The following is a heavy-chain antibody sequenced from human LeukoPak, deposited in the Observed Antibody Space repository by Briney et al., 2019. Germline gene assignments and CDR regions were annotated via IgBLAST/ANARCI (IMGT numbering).Heavy chain of an antibody. D-gene: IGHD3-16*02. V-gene: IGHV4-39*01. CDR1: GGSISSGSYY. CDR2: IYYSGST. Sequence: SETLSLTCTVSGGSISSGSYYWSWIRQPAGKGLEWIGRIYYSGSTYYNPSLKSRVTISVDTSKNQFSLKLSSVTAADTAVYYCARPNMITFGGVIVHPIDYWGQGTLVTVSS. CDR3: ARPNMITFGGVIVHPIDY. J-gene: IGHJ4*02.